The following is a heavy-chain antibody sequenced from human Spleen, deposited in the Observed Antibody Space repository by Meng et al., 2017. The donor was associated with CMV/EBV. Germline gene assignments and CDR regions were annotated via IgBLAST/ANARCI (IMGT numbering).Heavy chain of an antibody. V-gene: IGHV1-18*01. CDR1: GYTFTSYG. CDR2: ISAYNGNT. CDR3: ATGYCSSTSCYVPDY. J-gene: IGHJ4*02. D-gene: IGHD2-2*01. Sequence: ASVKVSCKASGYTFTSYGISWVRQAPGQRLEWMGWISAYNGNTNYAQKLQGRVTMTTDTSTSTAYMELRSLRSDDTAVYYCATGYCSSTSCYVPDYWGQGTLVTVSS.